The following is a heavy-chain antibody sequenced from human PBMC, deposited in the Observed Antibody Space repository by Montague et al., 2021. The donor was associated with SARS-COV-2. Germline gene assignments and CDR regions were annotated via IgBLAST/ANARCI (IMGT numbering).Heavy chain of an antibody. Sequence: SLRLSCAASGFTFSSYDMNWVRQAPGKGLEWVSYISSSGSTIYYADSVKGRFTISRDNAKNSLYLQMNSLRAEDTAVYYCARDPPDLGYDSSGYYYHYLPNYHYYGRDYLGQGTTVTVSS. J-gene: IGHJ6*02. CDR3: ARDPPDLGYDSSGYYYHYLPNYHYYGRDY. CDR1: GFTFSSYD. CDR2: ISSSGSTI. V-gene: IGHV3-48*03. D-gene: IGHD3-22*01.